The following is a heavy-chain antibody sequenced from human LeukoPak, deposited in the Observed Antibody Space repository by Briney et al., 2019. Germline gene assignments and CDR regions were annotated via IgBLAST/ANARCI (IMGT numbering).Heavy chain of an antibody. CDR1: GFTFSSYE. J-gene: IGHJ4*02. V-gene: IGHV3-48*03. CDR3: ASHQEDIVVVPAALDY. Sequence: GRSLRLSCAASGFTFSSYEMNWVRQAPGKGLEWVSYISSSGSTIYYPDSVKGGFTISRDTATNSLYLQMNSLRAEDTAVYYCASHQEDIVVVPAALDYWGQGTLVTVSS. D-gene: IGHD2-2*01. CDR2: ISSSGSTI.